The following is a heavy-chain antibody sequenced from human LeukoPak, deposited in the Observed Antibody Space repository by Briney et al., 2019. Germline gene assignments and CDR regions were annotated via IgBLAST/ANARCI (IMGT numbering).Heavy chain of an antibody. V-gene: IGHV3-23*01. CDR2: ISGSGGST. J-gene: IGHJ4*02. CDR1: GFGFSNFW. CDR3: AKGHRIGSGWYNIFDY. D-gene: IGHD6-19*01. Sequence: PGGSLRLSCAASGFGFSNFWMSWVRQAPGKGLEWVSAISGSGGSTYYADSVKGRFTISRDNSKNTLYLQMNSLRAEDTAVYYCAKGHRIGSGWYNIFDYWGQGTLVTVSS.